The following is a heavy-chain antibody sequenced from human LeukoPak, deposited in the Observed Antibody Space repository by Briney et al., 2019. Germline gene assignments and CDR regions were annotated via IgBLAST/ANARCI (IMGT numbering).Heavy chain of an antibody. CDR1: GGSISSGDYY. CDR3: ARLVLGPQKPNYYMDV. CDR2: IYYSGST. V-gene: IGHV4-30-4*01. J-gene: IGHJ6*03. Sequence: SETLSLTCTVSGGSISSGDYYWSWIRQPPGKGLEWIGYIYYSGSTYYNPSLKSRVTMSVDTSKNQFSLRLNSVTAADTAVYYCARLVLGPQKPNYYMDVWGKGTTVTVSS. D-gene: IGHD1-14*01.